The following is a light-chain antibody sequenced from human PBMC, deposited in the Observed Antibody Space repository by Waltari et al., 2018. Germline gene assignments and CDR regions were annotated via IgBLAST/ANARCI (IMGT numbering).Light chain of an antibody. J-gene: IGLJ3*02. Sequence: SYELTQPFSVSVSPGQTAPITCSGDVLAEKYVRWFQQKPGQAPILILYKDTDRASGIPERFSGSSSGSSVTLTITGALPEDEADYYCHAAAGNIWFFGGGTKLTVL. V-gene: IGLV3-27*01. CDR1: VLAEKY. CDR3: HAAAGNIWF. CDR2: KDT.